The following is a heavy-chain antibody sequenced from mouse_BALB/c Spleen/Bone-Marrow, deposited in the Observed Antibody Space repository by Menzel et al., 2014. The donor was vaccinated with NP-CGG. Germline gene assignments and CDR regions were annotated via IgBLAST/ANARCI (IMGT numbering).Heavy chain of an antibody. CDR2: ILPGSGNT. V-gene: IGHV1-9*01. CDR1: GCTFSSYW. J-gene: IGHJ4*01. CDR3: AREDITTVVEMDY. D-gene: IGHD1-1*01. Sequence: VQLQQSGAELMKPGASVKISCKATGCTFSSYWIEWVKQRPGHGLEWIGEILPGSGNTNYNEKFKGKATFTADTSSNTAYMQLSSLTSEDSAVYYWAREDITTVVEMDYWGQGTSVTVSS.